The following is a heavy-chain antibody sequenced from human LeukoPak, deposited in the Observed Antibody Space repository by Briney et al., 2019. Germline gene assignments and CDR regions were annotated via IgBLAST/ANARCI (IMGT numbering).Heavy chain of an antibody. Sequence: SETLFLTCTVSGGSSSNYYWSWILQPPGKRLEWIGYIYFNGSTNLSPSLRSRVTMSLVTSKNRFSLNLSSVTAADTAVYFCARHGSDWSFDYWGQGTLVTVSS. J-gene: IGHJ4*02. V-gene: IGHV4-59*08. CDR2: IYFNGST. D-gene: IGHD6-19*01. CDR3: ARHGSDWSFDY. CDR1: GGSSSNYY.